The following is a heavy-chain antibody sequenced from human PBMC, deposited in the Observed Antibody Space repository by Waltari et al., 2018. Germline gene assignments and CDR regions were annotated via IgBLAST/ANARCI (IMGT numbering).Heavy chain of an antibody. J-gene: IGHJ4*02. D-gene: IGHD3-3*01. CDR1: GGSISNYY. V-gene: IGHV4-59*08. CDR3: ARQGHYDFWTGYYLFDY. CDR2: IYYSGST. Sequence: QVQLQESGPGLVKPSETLSPTCTVSGGSISNYYWSWIRQSPGKGLEWIGSIYYSGSTNYNPSLKSRVTLSVDTSKNHFSLKLSSVTAADTALYYCARQGHYDFWTGYYLFDYWGQGTLVTVSS.